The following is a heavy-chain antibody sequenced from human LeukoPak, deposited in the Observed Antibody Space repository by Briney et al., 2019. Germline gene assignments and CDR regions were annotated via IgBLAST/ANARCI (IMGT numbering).Heavy chain of an antibody. CDR2: ISWNSGSI. Sequence: PGRSLRLSCAASGFTFDDYAMHWVRQAPGKGLEWVSGISWNSGSIGYADSVKGRFTISRDNAKNSLYPQMNSLRAEDTALYYCAKDPGPWGQGTLVTVSS. CDR1: GFTFDDYA. CDR3: AKDPGP. J-gene: IGHJ5*02. V-gene: IGHV3-9*01.